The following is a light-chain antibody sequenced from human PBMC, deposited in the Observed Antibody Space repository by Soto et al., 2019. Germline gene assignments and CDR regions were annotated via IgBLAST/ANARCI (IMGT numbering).Light chain of an antibody. V-gene: IGLV2-14*01. CDR1: SSDVGGYNY. CDR2: EVS. Sequence: ALTQPASVSGSPGQSITISCTGTSSDVGGYNYVSWYQQHPDKAPKLMIYEVSNRPSGVSNRFSGSKSGNTASLTISGLQAEDEADYYCSSYTSSSTLYVFGTGTKVTVL. J-gene: IGLJ1*01. CDR3: SSYTSSSTLYV.